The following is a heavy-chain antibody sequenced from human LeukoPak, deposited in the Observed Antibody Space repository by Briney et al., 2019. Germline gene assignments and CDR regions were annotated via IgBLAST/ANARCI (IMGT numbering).Heavy chain of an antibody. CDR1: GYTFTSYA. D-gene: IGHD3-3*01. Sequence: GASVKVSCKASGYTFTSYAMHWVRQAPGQRLEWMGWINAGNGNTKYSQKFQGRVTMTTDTSTSTAYMELRSLRSDDTAVYYCARRDGYDFWSGTTANWFDPWGQGTLVTVSS. CDR2: INAGNGNT. CDR3: ARRDGYDFWSGTTANWFDP. J-gene: IGHJ5*02. V-gene: IGHV1-3*01.